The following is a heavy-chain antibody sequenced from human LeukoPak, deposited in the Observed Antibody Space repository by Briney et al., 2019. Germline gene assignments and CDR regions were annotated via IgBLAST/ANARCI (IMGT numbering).Heavy chain of an antibody. Sequence: AAAKVSSKASGDTFTSYAMHAGRRAPGQKVEEMMWINSRDGYAKYSQKFQGRVTITRDTSASTAYMELSSLRSEDTAVYYCARGRYFDWLDYYYGMEVWGKGPTVSVSS. CDR3: ARGRYFDWLDYYYGMEV. V-gene: IGHV1-3*01. CDR2: INSRDGYA. D-gene: IGHD3-9*01. J-gene: IGHJ6*04. CDR1: GDTFTSYA.